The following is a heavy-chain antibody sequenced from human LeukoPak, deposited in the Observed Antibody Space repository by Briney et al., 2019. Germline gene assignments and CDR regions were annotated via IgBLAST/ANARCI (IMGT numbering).Heavy chain of an antibody. CDR1: GFTVPSNY. D-gene: IGHD3-22*01. CDR2: IYSGGST. V-gene: IGHV3-53*01. Sequence: GGSLSLSCPASGFTVPSNYMSWVRPAPGKGLAWVSVIYSGGSTYYADSVKGRFTISRDNSKNTLYLQMNSLRAEDTAVYYCASTYYYDSSGSRLVDYWGQGTLVTVSS. J-gene: IGHJ4*02. CDR3: ASTYYYDSSGSRLVDY.